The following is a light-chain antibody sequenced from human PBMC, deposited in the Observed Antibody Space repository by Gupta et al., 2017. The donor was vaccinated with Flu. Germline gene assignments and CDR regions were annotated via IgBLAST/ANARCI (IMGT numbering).Light chain of an antibody. CDR2: AAS. Sequence: SSLSASVGDRVTITCRASQSISNYLNWYQQKPGKAPELLIYAASSLQSRVPSRFSGSGSGTDFTLTISSLQPEDFATYYCQQSYSSLPITFGQGTRLEIK. CDR3: QQSYSSLPIT. V-gene: IGKV1-39*01. CDR1: QSISNY. J-gene: IGKJ5*01.